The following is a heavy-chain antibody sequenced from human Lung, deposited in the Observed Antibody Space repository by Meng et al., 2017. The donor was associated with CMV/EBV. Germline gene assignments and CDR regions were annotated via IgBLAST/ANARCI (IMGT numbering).Heavy chain of an antibody. J-gene: IGHJ4*02. V-gene: IGHV1-2*02. D-gene: IGHD2-15*01. CDR2: INPNSGGT. CDR1: GYTFTGYY. Sequence: SVXVSXXASGYTFTGYYMHWVRQAPGQGLEWMGWINPNSGGTNYAQKFQGRVTMTRDTSISTAYMRLSRLRSVDTAVYYCARAEVDCRGGSCYHNWGKGTXVSVAS. CDR3: ARAEVDCRGGSCYHN.